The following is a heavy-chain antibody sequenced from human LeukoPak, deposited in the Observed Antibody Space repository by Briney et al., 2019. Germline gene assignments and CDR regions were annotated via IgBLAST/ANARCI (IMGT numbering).Heavy chain of an antibody. Sequence: ASVKVSCKASDYTFTSYGINWVRQAPGQGLEWMGWISAYNGNTDYAQKLQGRVSMTTDTSTSTAYMELRSLRSDDTAVYYCARDGGDPIFYGSGSYWFDSWGQGTLVTVSS. J-gene: IGHJ5*01. D-gene: IGHD3-10*01. V-gene: IGHV1-18*01. CDR3: ARDGGDPIFYGSGSYWFDS. CDR2: ISAYNGNT. CDR1: DYTFTSYG.